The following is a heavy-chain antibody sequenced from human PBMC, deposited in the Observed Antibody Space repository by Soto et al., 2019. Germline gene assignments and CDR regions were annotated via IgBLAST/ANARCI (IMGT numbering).Heavy chain of an antibody. CDR1: GYTFTRNG. Sequence: ASVKVSCKTSGYTFTRNGISWVRQAPGQGLEWMGWISPNSGNIKYAQKLQGRVIMTTDTSTSTAYMELRSLRSDDTAVYYCVKGSDSNTLASRDVWGPGTTVTVSS. D-gene: IGHD3-22*01. V-gene: IGHV1-18*01. CDR3: VKGSDSNTLASRDV. J-gene: IGHJ6*02. CDR2: ISPNSGNI.